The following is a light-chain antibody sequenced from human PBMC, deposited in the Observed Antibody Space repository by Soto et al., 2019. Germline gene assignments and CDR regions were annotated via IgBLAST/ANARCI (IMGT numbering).Light chain of an antibody. J-gene: IGKJ5*01. Sequence: EIVLTQSPATLSLSPVERATLSCRASQSVGTYLAWYQQKPGQAPRLLIYDASNRATGIPARFSGSGSGTDFTLTISSLEPEDFAVYYCQQRSKWPRNTFGQGTRLEIK. CDR2: DAS. CDR1: QSVGTY. CDR3: QQRSKWPRNT. V-gene: IGKV3-11*01.